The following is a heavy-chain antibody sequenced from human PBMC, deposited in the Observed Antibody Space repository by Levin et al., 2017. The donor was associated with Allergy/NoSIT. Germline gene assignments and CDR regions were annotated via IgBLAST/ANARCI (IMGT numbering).Heavy chain of an antibody. D-gene: IGHD1-14*01. CDR1: GFTFRSYS. J-gene: IGHJ4*02. Sequence: GASVKVSCAASGFTFRSYSMNWVRQAPGKGLEWVSTISSTSTYIYYAESMKGRFTISRDNAKNSVYLQMSSLRAEDTAVYYCSRDLSFGNPQGFDCWGQGTLVTVSS. V-gene: IGHV3-21*01. CDR3: SRDLSFGNPQGFDC. CDR2: ISSTSTYI.